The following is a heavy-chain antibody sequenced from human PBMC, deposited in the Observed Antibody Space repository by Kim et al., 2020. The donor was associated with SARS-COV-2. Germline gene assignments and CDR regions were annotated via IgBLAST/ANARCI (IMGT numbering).Heavy chain of an antibody. V-gene: IGHV4-31*02. J-gene: IGHJ4*02. Sequence: GSTHSNPSLKSRVTISVDTTKNLFSLKLSAVTAAGTALYYCARERYHLDYWGQGTLVTVSS. D-gene: IGHD2-2*01. CDR3: ARERYHLDY. CDR2: GST.